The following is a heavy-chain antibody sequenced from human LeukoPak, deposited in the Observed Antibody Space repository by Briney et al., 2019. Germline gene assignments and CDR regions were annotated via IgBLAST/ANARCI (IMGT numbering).Heavy chain of an antibody. V-gene: IGHV4-39*07. CDR1: GGSISSSSYY. J-gene: IGHJ3*02. Sequence: SETLSLTCTVSGGSISSSSYYWGWIRQPPGKGLEWMGSIYYSGSTYYNPSLKSRVTISVDTSKNQFSLKLSSVTAADTAVYYCARRDSSSSGRAFDIWGQGAMVTVSS. D-gene: IGHD6-13*01. CDR2: IYYSGST. CDR3: ARRDSSSSGRAFDI.